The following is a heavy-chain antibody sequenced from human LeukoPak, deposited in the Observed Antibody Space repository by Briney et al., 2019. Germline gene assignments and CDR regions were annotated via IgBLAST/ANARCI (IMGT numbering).Heavy chain of an antibody. J-gene: IGHJ6*03. Sequence: SETLSLTCAVYGGSFSGYYWSWIRQPPGKGLEWIGEINHSGSTNYNPSLKSRVTISVDTSKNQFSLKLSSVTAADTAVYYCARVTVRGVIIIFSNYYMDVWGKGTTVTVSS. V-gene: IGHV4-34*01. D-gene: IGHD3-10*01. CDR2: INHSGST. CDR3: ARVTVRGVIIIFSNYYMDV. CDR1: GGSFSGYY.